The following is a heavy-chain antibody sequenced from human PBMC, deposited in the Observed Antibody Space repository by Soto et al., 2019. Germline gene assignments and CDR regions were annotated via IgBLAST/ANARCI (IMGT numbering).Heavy chain of an antibody. CDR1: GFTFTNSA. V-gene: IGHV1-58*01. D-gene: IGHD3-3*02. CDR3: EADDTTFFF. Sequence: ASVKVSCRASGFTFTNSAVQWVRQARGQRLEGRGWIVVGSGKTNSAQKFKGRVTLTRDKSTGKVYMDLNSQTADDTAVYFGEADDTTFFFWGPGTLVTVSS. CDR2: IVVGSGKT. J-gene: IGHJ4*02.